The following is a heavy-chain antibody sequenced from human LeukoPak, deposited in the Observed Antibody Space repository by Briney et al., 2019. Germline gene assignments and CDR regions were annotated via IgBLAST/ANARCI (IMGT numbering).Heavy chain of an antibody. CDR3: ARALDFDWLDY. CDR2: ISYDGSNR. J-gene: IGHJ4*02. D-gene: IGHD3-9*01. CDR1: GFTFSSYA. Sequence: GGSLRLSCAASGFTFSSYAMRWVRQAPGKGLEWVAVISYDGSNRYYADSVKGRFTISRDNSKNTLYLQMNSLRAEDTAVYYCARALDFDWLDYWGQGTLVTVSS. V-gene: IGHV3-30*04.